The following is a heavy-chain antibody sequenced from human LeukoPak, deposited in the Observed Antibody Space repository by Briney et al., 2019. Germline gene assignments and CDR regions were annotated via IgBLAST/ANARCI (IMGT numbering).Heavy chain of an antibody. CDR2: IYYSGST. Sequence: SQTLSLTCTVSGGSISSGDYYWSWIRQPPGKGLEWIGYIYYSGSTYYNPSLKSRVTISVDTSKNQFSLKLSSVTAADTAVYYCARVQGTSGRYYYYMDVWGKGTTVTVSS. CDR3: ARVQGTSGRYYYYMDV. V-gene: IGHV4-30-4*08. D-gene: IGHD1-26*01. CDR1: GGSISSGDYY. J-gene: IGHJ6*03.